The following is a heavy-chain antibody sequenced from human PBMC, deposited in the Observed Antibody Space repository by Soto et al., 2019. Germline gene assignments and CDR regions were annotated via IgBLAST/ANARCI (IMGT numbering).Heavy chain of an antibody. D-gene: IGHD6-13*01. CDR1: GFTFSSYA. CDR3: AKGLYSSPSTDPDY. CDR2: ISGSGGST. V-gene: IGHV3-23*01. J-gene: IGHJ4*02. Sequence: GGSLRLSCAASGFTFSSYAMSWVRQAPGKGLEWVSAISGSGGSTYYADSVKGRFTISRDNSKNTLYLQMNSLRAEDTAVYYCAKGLYSSPSTDPDYWGQGTLVTVSS.